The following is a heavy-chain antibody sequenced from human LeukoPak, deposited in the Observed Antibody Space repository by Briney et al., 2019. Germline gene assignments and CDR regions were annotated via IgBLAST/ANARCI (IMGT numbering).Heavy chain of an antibody. CDR3: ARDGGYCSGGSCYSHYYYGMDV. Sequence: PGGSLRLSCAASGFAFSSYSMNWVCQAPGKGLEWVSYISSSSSTIYYADSVKGRFTISRDNAKNSLYLQMNSLRAEDTAVYYCARDGGYCSGGSCYSHYYYGMDVWGQGTTVTVSS. CDR1: GFAFSSYS. V-gene: IGHV3-48*01. D-gene: IGHD2-15*01. J-gene: IGHJ6*02. CDR2: ISSSSSTI.